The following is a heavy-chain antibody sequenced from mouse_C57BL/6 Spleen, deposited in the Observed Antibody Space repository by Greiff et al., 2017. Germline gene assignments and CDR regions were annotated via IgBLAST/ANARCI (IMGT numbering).Heavy chain of an antibody. CDR3: ARGLGGTASY. D-gene: IGHD4-1*01. Sequence: QVQLQQSGPELVKPGASVKISCKASGYAFSSSWMNWVKQRPGKGLEWIGRIYPGDGDTNYNGKFKGKATLTADKSSSTAYMLLSSLTSEDSAVYFCARGLGGTASYWGQGTLVTVSA. CDR2: IYPGDGDT. J-gene: IGHJ3*01. V-gene: IGHV1-82*01. CDR1: GYAFSSSW.